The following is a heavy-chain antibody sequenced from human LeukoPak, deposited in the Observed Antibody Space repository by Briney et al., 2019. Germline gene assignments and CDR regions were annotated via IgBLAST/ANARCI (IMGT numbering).Heavy chain of an antibody. V-gene: IGHV1-2*02. J-gene: IGHJ4*02. Sequence: GASVKVSCKASGGTFSSYAISWVRQAPGQGLEWMGWINPNSGGTNYAQKFQGRVTMTRDTSISTAYMELSRLRSDDTAVYYCARVEYSGSYYWGKPHLDYWGQGTLVTVSS. D-gene: IGHD1-26*01. CDR1: GGTFSSYA. CDR3: ARVEYSGSYYWGKPHLDY. CDR2: INPNSGGT.